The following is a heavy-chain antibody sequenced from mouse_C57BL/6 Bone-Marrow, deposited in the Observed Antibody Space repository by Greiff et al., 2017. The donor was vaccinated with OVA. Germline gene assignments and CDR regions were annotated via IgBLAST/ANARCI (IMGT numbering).Heavy chain of an antibody. J-gene: IGHJ3*01. V-gene: IGHV1-64*01. CDR3: ARGGTAQACWLAY. Sequence: QVQLQQPGAELVKPGASVKLSCKASGYTFTSYWMHWVKQRPGQGLEWIGMIHPNSGSTNYNEKFKSKATLTVDKSSSTAYMQLSSLTSEDSAVYYCARGGTAQACWLAYWGRGTLVTVSA. CDR1: GYTFTSYW. D-gene: IGHD3-2*02. CDR2: IHPNSGST.